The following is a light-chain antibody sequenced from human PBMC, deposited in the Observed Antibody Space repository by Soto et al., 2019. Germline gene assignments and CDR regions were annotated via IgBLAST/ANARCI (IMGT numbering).Light chain of an antibody. CDR2: GAY. Sequence: EIVMTQSPATLSLSPWEIATLSCRASQSVSTNLALYQHKPGPAPRLLIYGAYTRATGIPARFSGSGSGTEFTHTISSLQSEDFAVYDCQQFHNWPPITFGQGTRLEIK. CDR1: QSVSTN. V-gene: IGKV3D-15*01. J-gene: IGKJ5*01. CDR3: QQFHNWPPIT.